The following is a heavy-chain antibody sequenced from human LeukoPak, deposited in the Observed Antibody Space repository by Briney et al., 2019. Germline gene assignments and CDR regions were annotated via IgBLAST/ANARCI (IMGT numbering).Heavy chain of an antibody. CDR2: INPNSGGT. J-gene: IGHJ6*04. D-gene: IGHD6-13*01. CDR3: ARVYSSTPWLWADYYYSGMDV. CDR1: GYTFTGYY. V-gene: IGHV1-2*02. Sequence: ASVKVSCKASGYTFTGYYMHWVRQAPGQGLEWMGWINPNSGGTNYAQKFQGRVTMTRDTSISTAYMELSRPRSDDTAVYYCARVYSSTPWLWADYYYSGMDVWGKGTRVTVSS.